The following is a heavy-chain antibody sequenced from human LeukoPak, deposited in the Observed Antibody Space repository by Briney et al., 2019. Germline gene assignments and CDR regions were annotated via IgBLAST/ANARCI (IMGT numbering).Heavy chain of an antibody. CDR2: ISSSSSTI. V-gene: IGHV3-48*01. D-gene: IGHD3-16*01. CDR1: GFTFSSYS. J-gene: IGHJ4*02. Sequence: GGSLRLSCAASGFTFSSYSMNWVRQAPGKGLEWVSYISSSSSTIYYADSAKGRFTISRDNAKNSLYLQMNSLRAEDTAVYYCARDWAYWGQGTLVTVSS. CDR3: ARDWAY.